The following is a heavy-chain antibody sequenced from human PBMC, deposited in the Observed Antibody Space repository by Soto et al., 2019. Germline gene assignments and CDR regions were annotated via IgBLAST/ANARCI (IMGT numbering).Heavy chain of an antibody. D-gene: IGHD5-12*01. CDR1: GGSISSGGYY. CDR3: ARDGYNNYYFDY. J-gene: IGHJ4*02. V-gene: IGHV4-31*03. CDR2: IYYSGST. Sequence: PSETLSLTCTVSGGSISSGGYYWSWIRQHPGKGLEWIGYIYYSGSTYYNPSLKSRVTISVDTSKNQFSLKLSSVTAADTAVYYCARDGYNNYYFDYWGQGTLVTVSS.